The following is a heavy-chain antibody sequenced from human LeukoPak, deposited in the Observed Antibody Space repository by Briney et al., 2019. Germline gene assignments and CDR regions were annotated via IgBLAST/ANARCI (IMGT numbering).Heavy chain of an antibody. Sequence: GGSLRLSCAASGFTFSSFGMHWVRQAPGKGLEWVAFIRYDGTDKYYADSVKGRFTISRDNSKNTLYLQMNSLRPEDTAVYYCAPRVVVTTAPFDYWGQGTLVTVSS. CDR2: IRYDGTDK. CDR3: APRVVVTTAPFDY. J-gene: IGHJ4*02. D-gene: IGHD2-21*02. CDR1: GFTFSSFG. V-gene: IGHV3-30*02.